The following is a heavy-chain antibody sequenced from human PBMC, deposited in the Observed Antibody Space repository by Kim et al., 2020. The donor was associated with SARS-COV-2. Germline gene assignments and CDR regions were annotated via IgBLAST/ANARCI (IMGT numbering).Heavy chain of an antibody. J-gene: IGHJ5*02. CDR1: GYTFTSYA. D-gene: IGHD2-8*01. Sequence: ASVKVSCKASGYTFTSYAMHWVRQAPGQRLEWMGWINAGNGNTKYSQKFQGRVTITRDTSASTAYMELSSLRSEDTAVYYCARDGDIVLTNWFDPWGQGTLVTVSS. CDR2: INAGNGNT. V-gene: IGHV1-3*01. CDR3: ARDGDIVLTNWFDP.